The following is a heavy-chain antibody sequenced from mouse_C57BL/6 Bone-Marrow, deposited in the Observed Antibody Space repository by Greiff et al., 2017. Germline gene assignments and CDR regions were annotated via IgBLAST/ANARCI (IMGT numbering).Heavy chain of an antibody. CDR3: ARSMITTRRYYFDY. D-gene: IGHD2-4*01. V-gene: IGHV7-3*01. J-gene: IGHJ2*01. CDR2: IRNKANGYTT. Sequence: EVMLVESGGGLVQPGGSLSLSCAASGFTFTDYYMSWVRQPPGKALEWLGFIRNKANGYTTEYSASVKGRFTISRDNSQSILYLQMNALRAEDSATYYCARSMITTRRYYFDYWGQGTTLTVSS. CDR1: GFTFTDYY.